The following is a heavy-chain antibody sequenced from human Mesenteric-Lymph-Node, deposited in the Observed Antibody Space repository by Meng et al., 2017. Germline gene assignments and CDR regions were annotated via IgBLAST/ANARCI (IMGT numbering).Heavy chain of an antibody. CDR2: INSNGSNI. CDR3: ARTFVISAYYFDY. Sequence: GESLKISCAASGFTFSSYEMNWVRQAPGKGLEWVSYINSNGSNIYYADSVKGRFTISRDNAKNSLYLQMNSLRAEDTAVYYCARTFVISAYYFDYWGQGTLVTVSS. V-gene: IGHV3-48*03. CDR1: GFTFSSYE. D-gene: IGHD3-16*02. J-gene: IGHJ4*02.